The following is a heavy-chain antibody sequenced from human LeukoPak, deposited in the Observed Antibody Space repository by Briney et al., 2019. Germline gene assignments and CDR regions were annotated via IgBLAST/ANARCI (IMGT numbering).Heavy chain of an antibody. Sequence: SQTPSLTCVISGDSVSSNSASWSWIRQSPSRGLEWLGKTSYRSKWYNDYALSVKSRITINPDTSKNQFSLQLNSVTPEDTAVYYCARGYNYGMDVWGHGTTVTVSS. CDR1: GDSVSSNSAS. J-gene: IGHJ6*02. CDR2: TSYRSKWYN. V-gene: IGHV6-1*01. CDR3: ARGYNYGMDV.